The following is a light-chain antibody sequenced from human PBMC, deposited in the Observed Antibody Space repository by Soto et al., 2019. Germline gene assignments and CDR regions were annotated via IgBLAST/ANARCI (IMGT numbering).Light chain of an antibody. Sequence: DIQMTQSPSTLSASVGDRVTIACRASQNIKNWLAWYQQKPGKVPKLLIYTASSLESGVPSRFSGSGSGTEVSLIISSLQPDDFATYYYQQYNNYCRGTFGQGTKVEIK. V-gene: IGKV1-5*03. CDR2: TAS. J-gene: IGKJ1*01. CDR3: QQYNNYCRGT. CDR1: QNIKNW.